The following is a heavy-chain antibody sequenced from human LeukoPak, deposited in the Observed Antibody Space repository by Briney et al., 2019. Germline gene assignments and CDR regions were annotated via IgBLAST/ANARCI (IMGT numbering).Heavy chain of an antibody. D-gene: IGHD3-3*01. CDR3: AVGGGFWSGYWTPAIDY. CDR2: IYYSGST. V-gene: IGHV4-59*01. CDR1: GGSLSSYY. J-gene: IGHJ4*02. Sequence: SETLSLTCTVSGGSLSSYYWSWIRQPPGKGLEWIGYIYYSGSTNYNPSLKSRVTISVDTSKNQFSLKLSSVTAADTAVYYCAVGGGFWSGYWTPAIDYWGQGTLVTVSS.